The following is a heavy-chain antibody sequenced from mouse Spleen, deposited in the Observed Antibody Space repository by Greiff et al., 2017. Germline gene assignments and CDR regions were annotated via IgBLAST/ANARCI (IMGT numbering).Heavy chain of an antibody. V-gene: IGHV1-4*01. CDR1: GYTFTSYT. Sequence: QVQLKQSGAELARPGASVKMSCKASGYTFTSYTMHWVKQRPGQGLEWIGYINPSSGYTKYNQKFKDKATLTADKSSSTAYMQLSSLTSEDSAVYYCARYYGNYEGAMDYWGQGTSVTVSS. J-gene: IGHJ4*01. CDR2: INPSSGYT. D-gene: IGHD2-1*01. CDR3: ARYYGNYEGAMDY.